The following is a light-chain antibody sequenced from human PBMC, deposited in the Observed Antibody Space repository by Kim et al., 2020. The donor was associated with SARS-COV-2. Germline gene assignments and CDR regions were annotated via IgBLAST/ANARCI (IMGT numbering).Light chain of an antibody. CDR2: SNG. V-gene: IGLV1-44*01. J-gene: IGLJ3*02. Sequence: GQRVTISCSGSSPNIGSNAVSWYQQLPVTAPKLVVYSNGQRPSGVPDRFSGSRSGTSASLAISGLQSEDEADYYCAAWDDSLYGRRFGGGTKVTVL. CDR3: AAWDDSLYGRR. CDR1: SPNIGSNA.